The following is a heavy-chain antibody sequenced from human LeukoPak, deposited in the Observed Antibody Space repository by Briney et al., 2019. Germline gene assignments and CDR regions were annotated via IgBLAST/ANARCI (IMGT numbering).Heavy chain of an antibody. D-gene: IGHD2-15*01. Sequence: SETLSLTCTVSGGSISSSSYYWGWICQPPGKGLEWIGSIYYSGSTYYNPSLKSRVTISVDTSKNQFSLKLSSVTAADTAVYYCARLAVAPPTKGAFDIWGQGTMVTVSS. J-gene: IGHJ3*02. CDR3: ARLAVAPPTKGAFDI. CDR2: IYYSGST. CDR1: GGSISSSSYY. V-gene: IGHV4-39*01.